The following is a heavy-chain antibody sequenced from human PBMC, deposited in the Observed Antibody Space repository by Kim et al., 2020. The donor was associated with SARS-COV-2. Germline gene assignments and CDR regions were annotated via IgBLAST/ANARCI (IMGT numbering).Heavy chain of an antibody. Sequence: ASVKVSCKASGYTFTSYDINWVRQATGQGLEWMGWMNPNSGNTGYAQKFQGRVTMTRNTSISTAYMELSSLRSEDTAVYYCARAMRTSGVIIATKYYFDYWGQGTLVTVSS. J-gene: IGHJ4*02. D-gene: IGHD3-10*01. CDR3: ARAMRTSGVIIATKYYFDY. CDR2: MNPNSGNT. V-gene: IGHV1-8*01. CDR1: GYTFTSYD.